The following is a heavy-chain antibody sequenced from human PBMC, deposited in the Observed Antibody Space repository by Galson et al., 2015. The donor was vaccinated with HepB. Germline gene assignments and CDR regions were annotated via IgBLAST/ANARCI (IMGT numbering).Heavy chain of an antibody. Sequence: SVTVSCKASGGTFSSYSVSWVRQAPGQGLEWMGGITPFLGTTNYAQKFQGRLTISADESTSAVYMELNSLTSEDTAIYYCARQGRYGYIGSDYYFDFRGQGTLVTVSS. CDR2: ITPFLGTT. CDR1: GGTFSSYS. J-gene: IGHJ4*02. D-gene: IGHD5-18*01. CDR3: ARQGRYGYIGSDYYFDF. V-gene: IGHV1-69*13.